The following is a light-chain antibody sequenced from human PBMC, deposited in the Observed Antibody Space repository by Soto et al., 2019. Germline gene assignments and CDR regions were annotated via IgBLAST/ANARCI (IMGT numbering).Light chain of an antibody. V-gene: IGKV1-8*01. J-gene: IGKJ4*01. CDR2: AAS. CDR1: QGISSY. Sequence: AIRMTQSPSSLSASTGDRVTITCRASQGISSYLAWYQQKPGKAPKLLIYAASTLQGGVPSRFSGSGSGTDFTLTISCLQSEDFATYYCQQYYSYPPLTFGGGTKVDIK. CDR3: QQYYSYPPLT.